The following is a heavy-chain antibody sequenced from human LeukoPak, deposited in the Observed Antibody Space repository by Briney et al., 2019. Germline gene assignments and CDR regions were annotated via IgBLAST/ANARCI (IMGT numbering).Heavy chain of an antibody. CDR2: ITGSGGST. V-gene: IGHV3-23*01. D-gene: IGHD2-2*02. Sequence: GGSLRLSCAASGFTFSTCAMNWVRQAPGKGLEWVSSITGSGGSTYYADSVKGRFTISRDNAKNSLYLQMNSLRAEDTAVYYCASESPRYCSSTSCYTGAFDIWGQGTMVTVSS. CDR3: ASESPRYCSSTSCYTGAFDI. CDR1: GFTFSTCA. J-gene: IGHJ3*02.